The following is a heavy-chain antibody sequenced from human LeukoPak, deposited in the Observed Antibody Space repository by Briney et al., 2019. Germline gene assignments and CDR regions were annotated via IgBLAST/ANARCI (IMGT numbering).Heavy chain of an antibody. CDR3: ARESGWGLPHAFDL. Sequence: GGSLRLSCAASGFTLSSYPLHWVRQAPGKGLEWVTLISNDGSKIYYADSVKGRFTISRDNSKNTLYLQMNSLRAEDTAVYYCARESGWGLPHAFDLWGQGTMVTVSS. D-gene: IGHD3-3*01. V-gene: IGHV3-30-3*01. CDR2: ISNDGSKI. CDR1: GFTLSSYP. J-gene: IGHJ3*01.